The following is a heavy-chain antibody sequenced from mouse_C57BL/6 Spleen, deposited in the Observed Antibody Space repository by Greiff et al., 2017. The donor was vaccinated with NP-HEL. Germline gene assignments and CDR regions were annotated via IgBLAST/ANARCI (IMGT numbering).Heavy chain of an antibody. V-gene: IGHV3-6*01. D-gene: IGHD1-1*02. CDR3: ARGDLYGPRYFDV. CDR1: GYSITSGYY. Sequence: EVQLVESGPGLVKPSQSLSLTCSVTGYSITSGYYWNWIRQFPGNKLEWMGYISYDGSNNYNPSLKNRISITRDTSKNQFFLKLNSVTTEDTATYYCARGDLYGPRYFDVWGTGTTVTVSS. CDR2: ISYDGSN. J-gene: IGHJ1*03.